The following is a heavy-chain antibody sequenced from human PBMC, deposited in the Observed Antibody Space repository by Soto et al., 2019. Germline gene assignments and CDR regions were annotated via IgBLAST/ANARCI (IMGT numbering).Heavy chain of an antibody. CDR1: GFTFRSYA. CDR3: SKQQGPGTPYSPAMDV. J-gene: IGHJ6*02. V-gene: IGHV3-23*01. Sequence: GLLIRLSCAAAGFTFRSYAVSWIRQAKGKGLEWVSVIRSSGDRTYYADSVKGRFTISRDNSKNTLYMQMNSLRAEDTAVYYCSKQQGPGTPYSPAMDVWGQGTTVTVSS. D-gene: IGHD1-1*01. CDR2: IRSSGDRT.